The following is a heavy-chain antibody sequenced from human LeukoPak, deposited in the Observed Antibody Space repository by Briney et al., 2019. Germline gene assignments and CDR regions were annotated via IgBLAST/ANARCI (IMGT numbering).Heavy chain of an antibody. Sequence: GGSLRLFCAASGFTFSNAWMSWVRQAPGKGLEWVGRIKSKTDGGTTDYAAPVKGRFTISRDDSKNTLYLQMNSLKTEDTAVYYCTTSPTFGGANYWGQGTLVTVSS. CDR2: IKSKTDGGTT. CDR3: TTSPTFGGANY. V-gene: IGHV3-15*01. D-gene: IGHD3-16*01. J-gene: IGHJ4*02. CDR1: GFTFSNAW.